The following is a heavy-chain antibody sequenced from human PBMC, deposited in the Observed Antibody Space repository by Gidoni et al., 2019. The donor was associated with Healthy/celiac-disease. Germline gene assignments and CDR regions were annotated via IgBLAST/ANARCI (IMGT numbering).Heavy chain of an antibody. CDR1: GYTFTGYY. J-gene: IGHJ5*02. CDR3: ARDPEKSPDSLGDIWFDP. Sequence: QVQLVQSGAEVKKPGASVKVSCKASGYTFTGYYMHWVRQAPGQGLEWMGWINPNSGGTNYAQKFQGRVTMTRDTSISTAYMELSRLRSDDTAVYYCARDPEKSPDSLGDIWFDPWGQGTLVTVSS. CDR2: INPNSGGT. V-gene: IGHV1-2*02. D-gene: IGHD3-16*01.